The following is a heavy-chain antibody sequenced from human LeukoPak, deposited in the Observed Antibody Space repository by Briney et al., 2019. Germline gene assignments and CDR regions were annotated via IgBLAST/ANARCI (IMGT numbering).Heavy chain of an antibody. CDR2: IKQDGSEK. J-gene: IGHJ6*03. Sequence: PGGSLRLSCAASGFTFSSYWMSWVRQAPGKGLEWVANIKQDGSEKYYVDSEKGRFTISRDNAKNSLYLQMNSLRAEDTAVYYCASSGSHIFGYYYYYMDVWGKGTTVTVS. V-gene: IGHV3-7*01. CDR3: ASSGSHIFGYYYYYMDV. D-gene: IGHD3-10*01. CDR1: GFTFSSYW.